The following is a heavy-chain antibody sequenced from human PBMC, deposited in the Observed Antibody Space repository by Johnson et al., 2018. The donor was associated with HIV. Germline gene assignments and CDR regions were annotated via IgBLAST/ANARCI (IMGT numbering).Heavy chain of an antibody. J-gene: IGHJ3*01. D-gene: IGHD5-18*01. Sequence: VQLVESGGGVVQPGRSLRLSCGASGFTFSSNYMSWVRQAPGKGLEWVSVIFTVGDVYYADSVKGRFTISRDNSKNFLYLQMNSLRPEDTAVYYCARDGRDLVTRGSFDVWGQGTVVTGSS. CDR1: GFTFSSNY. V-gene: IGHV3-66*02. CDR2: IFTVGDV. CDR3: ARDGRDLVTRGSFDV.